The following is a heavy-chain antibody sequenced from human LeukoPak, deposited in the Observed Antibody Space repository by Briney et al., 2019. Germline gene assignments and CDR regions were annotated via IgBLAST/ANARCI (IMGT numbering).Heavy chain of an antibody. CDR1: GFTFSSYS. V-gene: IGHV3-21*01. D-gene: IGHD2-21*01. CDR2: ISSSSSYI. J-gene: IGHJ4*02. CDR3: ARVVVISNSDYFDY. Sequence: GGSLRLSCAASGFTFSSYSMNWVRQAPGKGLEWVSSISSSSSYIYYADSVKGRFTISRDNAKNSLYLQMNSLRAEDTAVYYCARVVVISNSDYFDYWGQGTLVTVSS.